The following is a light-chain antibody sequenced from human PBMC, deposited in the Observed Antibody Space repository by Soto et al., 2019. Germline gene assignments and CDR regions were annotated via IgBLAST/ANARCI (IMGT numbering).Light chain of an antibody. CDR3: QQSYSPPQD. V-gene: IGKV4-1*01. Sequence: DIVMTQSPDSLAVSLGERATINCKSSQSVLYSSNNKNYLAWYQQKPGQPPKLLIYWASTRESGVPDRFSVSGSGTDFTLTISSLQAEDVAVYYCQQSYSPPQDFGGGTKVEIK. CDR1: QSVLYSSNNKNY. CDR2: WAS. J-gene: IGKJ4*01.